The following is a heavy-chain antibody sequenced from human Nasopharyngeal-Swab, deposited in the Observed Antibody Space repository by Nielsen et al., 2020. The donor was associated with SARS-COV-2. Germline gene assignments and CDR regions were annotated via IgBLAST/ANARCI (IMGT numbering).Heavy chain of an antibody. V-gene: IGHV5-10-1*01. Sequence: GESLKISCKGSGYSFTSYWINWVRQMPGKGPEWMGRINPSDSYTNYSPSFQGHVTISGDKSIRTAYLQWSSLKDSDTAMYYCARRPVSGGSYDADAFDIWGQGTMVTVSS. D-gene: IGHD1-26*01. CDR2: INPSDSYT. CDR3: ARRPVSGGSYDADAFDI. CDR1: GYSFTSYW. J-gene: IGHJ3*02.